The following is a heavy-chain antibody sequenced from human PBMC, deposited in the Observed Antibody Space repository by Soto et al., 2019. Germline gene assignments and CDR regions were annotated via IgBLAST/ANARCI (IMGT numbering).Heavy chain of an antibody. V-gene: IGHV1-46*01. CDR3: AREANVVVVVAATPFRGYYYYGMDV. D-gene: IGHD2-15*01. J-gene: IGHJ6*02. Sequence: GASVKVSCKASGYTFTSNYMHWVRQAPGQGLEWMGIINPSGGSTSYAQKFQGRVTMTRDTSTSTVYMELSSLRSEDTAVYYCAREANVVVVVAATPFRGYYYYGMDVWGQGTTVTVSS. CDR1: GYTFTSNY. CDR2: INPSGGST.